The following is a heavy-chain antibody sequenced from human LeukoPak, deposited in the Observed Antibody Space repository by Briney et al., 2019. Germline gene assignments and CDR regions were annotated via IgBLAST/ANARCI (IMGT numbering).Heavy chain of an antibody. D-gene: IGHD1-26*01. CDR2: ISAYNGNT. CDR1: GYTFTSYG. J-gene: IGHJ4*02. Sequence: AASVKVSCKASGYTFTSYGISWVRQAPGQGLEWMGWISAYNGNTNYAQKLQGRVTMTTDTSTSTAYVELRSLRSDDTAVYYCARDGGASSLFDYWGQGTLVTVSS. V-gene: IGHV1-18*01. CDR3: ARDGGASSLFDY.